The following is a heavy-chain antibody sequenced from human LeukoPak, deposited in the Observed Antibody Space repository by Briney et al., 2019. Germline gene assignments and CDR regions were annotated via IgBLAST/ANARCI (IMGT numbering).Heavy chain of an antibody. CDR2: THHSEGA. J-gene: IGHJ4*02. V-gene: IGHV4-4*02. Sequence: SETLSLTCAVSGDSVSSNWWSWVRQPPGKGLEWIGQTHHSEGAYYNLSLKSRVTISVDTSKNQFSLKLSSVTAADTAVYYCASLGYCSSTSCYGSFDYWGQGTLVTVSS. D-gene: IGHD2-2*01. CDR3: ASLGYCSSTSCYGSFDY. CDR1: GDSVSSNW.